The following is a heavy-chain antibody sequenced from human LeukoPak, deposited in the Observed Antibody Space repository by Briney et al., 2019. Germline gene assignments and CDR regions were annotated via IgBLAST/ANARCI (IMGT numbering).Heavy chain of an antibody. D-gene: IGHD2-15*01. CDR2: IIPILGIA. V-gene: IGHV1-69*04. CDR3: ARDNSMVDDAFDI. Sequence: SVKVSCKASGGTFSSYAISWVRQAPGQGLEWMGRIIPILGIANYAQKFQGRVTITADKSTSTAYMELSSLRSEDTAVYYCARDNSMVDDAFDIWGQGTMVTVSS. CDR1: GGTFSSYA. J-gene: IGHJ3*02.